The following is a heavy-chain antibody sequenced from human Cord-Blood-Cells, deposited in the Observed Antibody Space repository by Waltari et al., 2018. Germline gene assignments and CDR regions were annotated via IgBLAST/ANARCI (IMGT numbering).Heavy chain of an antibody. D-gene: IGHD5-12*01. Sequence: QVQLVQSGAEVKKPGASVKVSCKASGYTFTGYYMHWVRKAPGQGLEWRGWVNPNSGGTTAAQKFQGRVTMTRDTSISTAYMGLSRLRSDDTAVYYCAREGGYDAFDIWGQGTMVTVSS. CDR3: AREGGYDAFDI. V-gene: IGHV1-2*02. J-gene: IGHJ3*02. CDR2: VNPNSGGT. CDR1: GYTFTGYY.